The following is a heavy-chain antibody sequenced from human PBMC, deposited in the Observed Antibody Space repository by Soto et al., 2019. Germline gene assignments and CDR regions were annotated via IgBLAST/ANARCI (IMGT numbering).Heavy chain of an antibody. Sequence: GGSLRLSCTASGFTFGDYAMSWFRQAPGKGLEWVGFIRSKAYGGTTEYAASVKGRFTISRDDSKSIAYLQMNSLKTEDTAVYYCPRDRSGWYDWFDPWGQGTLVTVSS. J-gene: IGHJ5*02. CDR1: GFTFGDYA. CDR2: IRSKAYGGTT. D-gene: IGHD6-19*01. CDR3: PRDRSGWYDWFDP. V-gene: IGHV3-49*03.